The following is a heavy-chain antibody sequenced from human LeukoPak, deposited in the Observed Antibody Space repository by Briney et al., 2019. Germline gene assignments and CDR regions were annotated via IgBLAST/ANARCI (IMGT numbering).Heavy chain of an antibody. CDR2: INSDGNST. D-gene: IGHD6-13*01. J-gene: IGHJ4*02. V-gene: IGHV3-74*01. Sequence: PGGSLRLSCAASGFTFSSYWMHWVRQAPGKGLVWVSRINSDGNSTSYADSVKGRFTISRDNAKSTLYLQVNSLRAEDTAVYYCARDSISAAGDLDYWGQGTLVTVSS. CDR3: ARDSISAAGDLDY. CDR1: GFTFSSYW.